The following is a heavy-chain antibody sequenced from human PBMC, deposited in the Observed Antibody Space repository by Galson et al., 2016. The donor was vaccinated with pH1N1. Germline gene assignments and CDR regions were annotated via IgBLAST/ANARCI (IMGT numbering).Heavy chain of an antibody. CDR3: ARAIGSRSAY. Sequence: SLRLACAASGFSVSSEWMDCGRRWRGKCVWGVGNIKEDGSETYYVDSVRGRFTISRDNAKNSLYLQMNSLRDEDTALYYCARAIGSRSAYWGQATRDTV. CDR2: IKEDGSET. V-gene: IGHV3-7*01. CDR1: GFSVSSEW. J-gene: IGHJ4*02. D-gene: IGHD3-16*02.